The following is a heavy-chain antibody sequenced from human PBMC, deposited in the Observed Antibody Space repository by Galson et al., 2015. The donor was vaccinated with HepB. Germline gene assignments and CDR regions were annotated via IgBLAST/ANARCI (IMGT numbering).Heavy chain of an antibody. CDR1: GGTFSSYS. CDR3: ARGQFTSGWFSDFYPMDV. V-gene: IGHV1-69*13. D-gene: IGHD6-19*01. CDR2: VIPIFGTA. Sequence: SVKVSCKASGGTFSSYSIDWVRQAPGRGLEWMGGVIPIFGTANYAQKFQGRVTIFADESTSTAYLELSSLRSEDTAVYYCARGQFTSGWFSDFYPMDVWGQGTTVTVSS. J-gene: IGHJ6*02.